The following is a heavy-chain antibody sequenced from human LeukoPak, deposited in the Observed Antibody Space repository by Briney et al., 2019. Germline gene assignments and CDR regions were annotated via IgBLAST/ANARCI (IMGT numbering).Heavy chain of an antibody. Sequence: SVKVSCKASGGTFSSYAISWVRQAPGQGLEWMGRIIPIFGTANYAQKFQGRVTITTDESTSTAYMELSSLRSEDTAVYYCAREERWLGELYRWFDPWGQGTLVTVSS. V-gene: IGHV1-69*05. J-gene: IGHJ5*02. CDR3: AREERWLGELYRWFDP. CDR2: IIPIFGTA. CDR1: GGTFSSYA. D-gene: IGHD3-10*01.